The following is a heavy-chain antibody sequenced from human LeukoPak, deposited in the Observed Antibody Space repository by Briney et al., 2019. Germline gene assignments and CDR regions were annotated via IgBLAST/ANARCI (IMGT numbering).Heavy chain of an antibody. Sequence: GGSLRLSCAASGFTFDDYAMHWVRQAPGKGLEWVSLISGDGGSTYYADSVKGRFTISRDNSRNSLYLQMNSLRTEDTALYYCAKDISDPDSDGDYGGYAFDIWGQGTMVTVSS. J-gene: IGHJ3*02. CDR3: AKDISDPDSDGDYGGYAFDI. CDR1: GFTFDDYA. D-gene: IGHD4-17*01. V-gene: IGHV3-43*02. CDR2: ISGDGGST.